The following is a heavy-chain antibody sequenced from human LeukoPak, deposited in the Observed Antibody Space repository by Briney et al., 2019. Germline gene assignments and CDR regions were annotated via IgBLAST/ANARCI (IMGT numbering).Heavy chain of an antibody. V-gene: IGHV4-4*07. Sequence: PSETLSLTCSVSVVSMNGYYWSWLRQSAGNRLEWIGHVDSSGNTNYNPSLESRVTMSVDTSKKQFSLKLSSVTAADTAVYYCARHTLNYYGSGSYYSPGPYYMDVWGKGTTVTISS. CDR3: ARHTLNYYGSGSYYSPGPYYMDV. CDR1: VVSMNGYY. CDR2: VDSSGNT. D-gene: IGHD3-10*01. J-gene: IGHJ6*03.